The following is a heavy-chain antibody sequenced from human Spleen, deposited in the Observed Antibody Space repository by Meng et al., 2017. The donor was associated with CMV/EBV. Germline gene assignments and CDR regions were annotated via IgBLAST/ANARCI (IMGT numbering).Heavy chain of an antibody. J-gene: IGHJ5*02. CDR1: GYTFTGYY. D-gene: IGHD2-2*01. V-gene: IGHV1-2*02. CDR2: INPNSGGT. CDR3: ARDAVVPAANFRPVWFDP. Sequence: ASVKVSCKASGYTFTGYYMHWVRQAPGQGLEWMGWINPNSGGTNYAQKFQGRVTITRDTSISTAYMELSRLRSDDTAVYYCARDAVVPAANFRPVWFDPWGQGTLVTVSS.